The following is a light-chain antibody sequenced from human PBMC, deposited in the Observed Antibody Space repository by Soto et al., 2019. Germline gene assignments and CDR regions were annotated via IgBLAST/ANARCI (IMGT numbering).Light chain of an antibody. CDR2: GAS. CDR3: QQYSDWPPA. CDR1: QSVSSN. Sequence: EIVMTQSPATLSVSPGERATLSCRASQSVSSNLAWYQQKPGQAPRLLISGASTRATGIPARFSGSGSGTEFTLTISSLQSEDFAVYYCQQYSDWPPAFGQGTKVEIK. V-gene: IGKV3-15*01. J-gene: IGKJ1*01.